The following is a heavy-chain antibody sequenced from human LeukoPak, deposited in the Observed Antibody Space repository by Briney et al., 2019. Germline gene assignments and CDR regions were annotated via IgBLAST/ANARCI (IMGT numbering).Heavy chain of an antibody. CDR2: IYPADSDI. J-gene: IGHJ5*02. CDR3: ARQECCSGGSCYTWFDP. CDR1: GYSINNYW. V-gene: IGHV5-51*01. Sequence: GESLKISCKGSGYSINNYWIGWVRQMPGKGLEWMGIIYPADSDIRYSPSFQGQVTISADKSISTAYLQWSSLKASDTAVYYCARQECCSGGSCYTWFDPWGQGTLVTVSS. D-gene: IGHD2-15*01.